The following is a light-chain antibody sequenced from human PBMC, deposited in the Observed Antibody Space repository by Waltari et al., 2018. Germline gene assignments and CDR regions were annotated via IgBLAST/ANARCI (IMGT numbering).Light chain of an antibody. J-gene: IGKJ4*01. CDR1: QRVGSN. CDR3: QHYAGSPPLT. Sequence: EIVLTQSPGTLSLFPGETATLSCRASQRVGSNLAWYQQKSGQAPRLLISGASSRATGIPDRFSGSGSGTDFTLTISGLEPEDFAVYYCQHYAGSPPLTFGGGTKVEIE. V-gene: IGKV3-20*01. CDR2: GAS.